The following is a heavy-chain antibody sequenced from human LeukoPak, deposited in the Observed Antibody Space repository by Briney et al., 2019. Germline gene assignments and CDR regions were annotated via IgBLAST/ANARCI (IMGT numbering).Heavy chain of an antibody. CDR1: GFTFGDYA. J-gene: IGHJ4*02. Sequence: GGSLRLSCTASGFTFGDYAMSWVRQAPGKGLEWVSSISGSDVSTYYAESVKGRFTISRDNSKNTLYLQMSTLRADDTAIYYCAKDKGTSSGWYGLDYWGQGILVTVSS. CDR3: AKDKGTSSGWYGLDY. CDR2: ISGSDVST. D-gene: IGHD6-19*01. V-gene: IGHV3-23*01.